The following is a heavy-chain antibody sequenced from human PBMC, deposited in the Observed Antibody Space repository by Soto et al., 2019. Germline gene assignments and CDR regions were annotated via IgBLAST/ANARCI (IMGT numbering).Heavy chain of an antibody. Sequence: SETLSLTCTFSVGSVSIGTYDWSWIRQPPGKGLEWIGYIYYSGSTNYNPSLKSRVTISVDTSKNQFSLKLSSVTAADTAVYYSARVGYSSGWYVAFDIWGKGTMVTVSS. CDR2: IYYSGST. D-gene: IGHD6-19*01. CDR3: ARVGYSSGWYVAFDI. V-gene: IGHV4-61*01. CDR1: VGSVSIGTYD. J-gene: IGHJ3*02.